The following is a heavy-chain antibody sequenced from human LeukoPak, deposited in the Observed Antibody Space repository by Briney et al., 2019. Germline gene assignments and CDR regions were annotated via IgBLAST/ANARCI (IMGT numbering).Heavy chain of an antibody. D-gene: IGHD3-22*01. CDR2: ISAYSGNT. V-gene: IGHV1-18*01. CDR1: GYTFTTYG. J-gene: IGHJ4*02. CDR3: ARAGGYFDSSGYFHFDY. Sequence: GASVKVSCKASGYTFTTYGITWVRQAPEQGLEWMGWISAYSGNTTYAQKLQGRVTMTTDTSTSSACMELRSLRSDDTAVYYCARAGGYFDSSGYFHFDYWGQGTLVTVSS.